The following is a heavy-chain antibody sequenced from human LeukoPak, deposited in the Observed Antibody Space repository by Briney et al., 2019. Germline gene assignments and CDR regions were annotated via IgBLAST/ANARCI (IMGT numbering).Heavy chain of an antibody. Sequence: SETLSLTCTVSGGPISSSSAYWGWIRQPPGKGLEWIGSIYYSKNTYYNPSLKSRVTISADTSKNQLSLTLGSVSATDTAVYYCVSPRGFSYGYFDYWGQGTLVTVSS. CDR3: VSPRGFSYGYFDY. J-gene: IGHJ4*02. CDR1: GGPISSSSAY. V-gene: IGHV4-39*01. CDR2: IYYSKNT. D-gene: IGHD5-18*01.